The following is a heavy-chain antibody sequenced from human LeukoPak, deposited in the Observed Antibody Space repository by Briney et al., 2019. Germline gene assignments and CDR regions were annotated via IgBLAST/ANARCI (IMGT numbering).Heavy chain of an antibody. J-gene: IGHJ6*02. V-gene: IGHV3-49*04. Sequence: HPGRSLRLSCTASGFTLGDYAMSWVRQAPGKGLEWVGFIRSKAYGGTTEYAASVKGRFTISRDDSKSIAYLQMNSLKTEDTAVYYCTRDWELDYYYYGMDVWGQGTTVTVSS. CDR1: GFTLGDYA. CDR3: TRDWELDYYYYGMDV. CDR2: IRSKAYGGTT. D-gene: IGHD1-26*01.